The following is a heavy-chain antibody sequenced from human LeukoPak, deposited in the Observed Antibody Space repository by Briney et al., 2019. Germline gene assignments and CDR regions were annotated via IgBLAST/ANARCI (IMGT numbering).Heavy chain of an antibody. Sequence: GGSLRLSCAASGFTFSAYWMHWVRQAPGKGLVWVSRINTDGSNTRYADSVKGRFTISRDSARNTLYLQMNSLRAEDTAVYYCARDKHDYGDYGTLGDYWGQGTLVTVSS. V-gene: IGHV3-74*01. CDR2: INTDGSNT. D-gene: IGHD4-17*01. CDR3: ARDKHDYGDYGTLGDY. J-gene: IGHJ4*02. CDR1: GFTFSAYW.